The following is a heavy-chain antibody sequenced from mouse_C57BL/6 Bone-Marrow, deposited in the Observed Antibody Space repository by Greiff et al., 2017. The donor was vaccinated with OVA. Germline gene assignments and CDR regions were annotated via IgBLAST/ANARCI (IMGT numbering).Heavy chain of an antibody. CDR3: ARSGLLRAWFAY. CDR1: GYTFTDYY. J-gene: IGHJ3*01. D-gene: IGHD1-1*01. CDR2: IGPGSGSN. Sequence: QVQLKQSGAELVKPGASVQISCKASGYTFTDYYINWVKQRPGQGLEWIGQIGPGSGSNYYTEKFKGKATLTADKSSSTAYMQLSSLTSEDSAVDFCARSGLLRAWFAYWGQGTLVTVAA. V-gene: IGHV1-77*01.